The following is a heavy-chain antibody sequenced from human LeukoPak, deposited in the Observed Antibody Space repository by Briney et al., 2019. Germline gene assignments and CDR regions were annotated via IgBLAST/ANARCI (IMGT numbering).Heavy chain of an antibody. Sequence: SGGSLRLSCAASGFTFSSYAMSWVRQAPGKGLEWVSAISGSGGSTYYADSVKGRFTISRNNSKNTLYLQMNSLRAEDTAVYYCAKGSLVGATPRLGYWGQGTLVTVSS. CDR2: ISGSGGST. V-gene: IGHV3-23*01. D-gene: IGHD1-26*01. J-gene: IGHJ4*02. CDR1: GFTFSSYA. CDR3: AKGSLVGATPRLGY.